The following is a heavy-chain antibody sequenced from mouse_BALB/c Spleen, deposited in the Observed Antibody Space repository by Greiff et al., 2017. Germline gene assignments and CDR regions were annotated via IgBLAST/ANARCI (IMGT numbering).Heavy chain of an antibody. Sequence: EVKLMESGGGLVQPGGSRKLSCAASGFTFSSFGMHWVRQAPEKGLEWVAYISSGSSTIYYADTVKGRFTISRDNPKNTLFLQMTSLRSEDTAMYYCALHGNYVGYYAMDYWGQGTSVTVSS. CDR2: ISSGSSTI. D-gene: IGHD2-1*01. V-gene: IGHV5-17*02. CDR1: GFTFSSFG. J-gene: IGHJ4*01. CDR3: ALHGNYVGYYAMDY.